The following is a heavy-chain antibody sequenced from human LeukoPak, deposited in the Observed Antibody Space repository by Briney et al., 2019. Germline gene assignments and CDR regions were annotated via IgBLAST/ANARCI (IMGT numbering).Heavy chain of an antibody. CDR1: GFTFSSYS. J-gene: IGHJ4*02. CDR3: TTGTGGLRYFDWLLYPLDY. D-gene: IGHD3-9*01. V-gene: IGHV3-15*01. CDR2: IKSKTDGGTT. Sequence: GGSLRLSCAASGFTFSSYSMHWVRQAPGQGLEWVGRIKSKTDGGTTDYAAPVKGRFTISRDDSKNTLYLQMNSLKTEDTAVYYCTTGTGGLRYFDWLLYPLDYWGQGTLVTVSS.